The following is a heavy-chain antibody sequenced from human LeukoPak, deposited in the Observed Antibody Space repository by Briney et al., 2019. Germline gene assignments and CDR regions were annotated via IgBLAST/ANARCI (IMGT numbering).Heavy chain of an antibody. CDR3: ARDRPGYGSGSYYLKFDY. CDR1: GFTFSSYW. V-gene: IGHV3-7*01. Sequence: GGSLRLSCVASGFTFSSYWMSWVRQAPGKGLEWVANIKQDGSEKYYVDSVKGRFTISRDNAKNSLYLQMNSLRAEDTAVYYCARDRPGYGSGSYYLKFDYWGQGTLVTVSS. D-gene: IGHD3-10*01. J-gene: IGHJ4*02. CDR2: IKQDGSEK.